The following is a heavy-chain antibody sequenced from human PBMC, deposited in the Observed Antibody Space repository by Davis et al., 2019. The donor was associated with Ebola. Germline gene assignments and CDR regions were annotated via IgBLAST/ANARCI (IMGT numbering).Heavy chain of an antibody. D-gene: IGHD2-2*01. J-gene: IGHJ5*02. V-gene: IGHV3-23*01. Sequence: LKISCAASGFTFSSYAMSWVRQAPGKGLEWVSAISGSGGSTYYADSVKGRFTISRDNAKNSLYLQMNSLRAEDTAVYYCARLKDIVVVPAAVRCPGGFDPWGQGTLVTVSS. CDR2: ISGSGGST. CDR3: ARLKDIVVVPAAVRCPGGFDP. CDR1: GFTFSSYA.